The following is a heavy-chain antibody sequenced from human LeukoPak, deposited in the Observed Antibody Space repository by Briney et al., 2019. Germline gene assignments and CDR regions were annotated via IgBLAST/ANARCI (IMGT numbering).Heavy chain of an antibody. D-gene: IGHD3-16*01. CDR2: ISTSSDTM. CDR1: GFTFSSYS. CDR3: ARVVWVGRYFDY. V-gene: IGHV3-48*02. Sequence: GQSLRLSCAASGFTFSSYSINWVRQAPGKGLEWVSYISTSSDTMYYADSVKGRFTISRDNTKNSLYLQMNSLRDEDTAVYYCARVVWVGRYFDYWGQGTLVTVSS. J-gene: IGHJ4*02.